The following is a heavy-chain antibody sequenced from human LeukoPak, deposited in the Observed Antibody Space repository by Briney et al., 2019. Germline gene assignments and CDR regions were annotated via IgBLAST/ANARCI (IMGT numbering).Heavy chain of an antibody. CDR3: ARFYYVSSGYGFDP. CDR2: IYYSGST. CDR1: GGSISSYY. J-gene: IGHJ5*02. D-gene: IGHD3-22*01. Sequence: ETLSLTCTVSGGSISSYYWSWIRQPPGKGLEWIGYIYYSGSTNHNPSLKSRVTISVDTSKNQFSLKLSSVTAADTAVYYCARFYYVSSGYGFDPWGQGTLVTVSS. V-gene: IGHV4-59*01.